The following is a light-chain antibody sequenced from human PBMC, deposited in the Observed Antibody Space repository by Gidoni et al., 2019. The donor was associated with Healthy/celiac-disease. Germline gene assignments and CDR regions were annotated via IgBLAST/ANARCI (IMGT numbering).Light chain of an antibody. Sequence: EIVITQSPATLSVSPGERATLSCRASQSVSSNLAWYQQKPGQAPRLLIYGASTRATGIPARFSGSGSGTEFTLTISSMQSEDFAVYDCQQYKKWYTCGQGTKMEIK. CDR3: QQYKKWYT. J-gene: IGKJ2*01. CDR2: GAS. V-gene: IGKV3-15*01. CDR1: QSVSSN.